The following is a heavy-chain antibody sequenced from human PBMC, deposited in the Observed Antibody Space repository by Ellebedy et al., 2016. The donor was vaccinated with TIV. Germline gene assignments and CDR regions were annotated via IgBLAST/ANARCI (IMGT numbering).Heavy chain of an antibody. D-gene: IGHD3-10*01. CDR3: ARVGESGSGSTYYFYGLDV. Sequence: MPSETLSLTCTVSGGSIGRHYWSWIRQPPGKGLEWIGYSNYGGNTNYNPSLERRVSISVDTSKNQFSLKLTSVTAADTAVYYCARVGESGSGSTYYFYGLDVWGQGTTVTVSS. CDR1: GGSIGRHY. J-gene: IGHJ6*02. V-gene: IGHV4-59*11. CDR2: SNYGGNT.